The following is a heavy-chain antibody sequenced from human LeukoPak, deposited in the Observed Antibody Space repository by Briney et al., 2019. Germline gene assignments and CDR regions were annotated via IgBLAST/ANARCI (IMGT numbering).Heavy chain of an antibody. V-gene: IGHV3-7*01. CDR3: ARVGLWFGEFLDY. J-gene: IGHJ4*02. CDR2: IKQDGSEK. Sequence: GGSLRLCCAASGFTFSSYWMSWVRQAPGKGLEWVANIKQDGSEKYYVDSVKGRFTISRDNAKNSLYLQMNSLRAEDTAVYYCARVGLWFGEFLDYWGQGTLVTVSS. CDR1: GFTFSSYW. D-gene: IGHD3-10*01.